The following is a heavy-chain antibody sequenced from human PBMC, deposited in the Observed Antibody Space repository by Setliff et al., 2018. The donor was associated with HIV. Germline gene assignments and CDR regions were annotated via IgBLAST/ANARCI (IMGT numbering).Heavy chain of an antibody. V-gene: IGHV3-23*01. CDR3: AKVPLFVVVPAALGGMDV. Sequence: GGSLRLSCKATGFSFSLYAMSWVRQAPGKGLEWVSSISGSGRKTYYGDSVKGRFPISRDNSWDTVDLQMNTLRAEDTAVYYCAKVPLFVVVPAALGGMDVWGQGTTVTVSS. CDR2: ISGSGRKT. D-gene: IGHD2-2*01. CDR1: GFSFSLYA. J-gene: IGHJ6*02.